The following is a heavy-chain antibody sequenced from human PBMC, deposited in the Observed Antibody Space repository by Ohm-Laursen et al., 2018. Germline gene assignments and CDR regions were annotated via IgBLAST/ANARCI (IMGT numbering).Heavy chain of an antibody. V-gene: IGHV4-34*01. CDR1: GGSFSGYY. CDR3: ARAQNTMVRGVIPRPNWFDP. J-gene: IGHJ5*02. CDR2: INHSGST. D-gene: IGHD3-10*01. Sequence: SETLSLTCTVYGGSFSGYYWSWIRQPPGKGLEWIGEINHSGSTNYNPSHKSRFTIAVDTPKNQFSRKLSPVTAADTAVYYCARAQNTMVRGVIPRPNWFDPWGQGTLVTVSS.